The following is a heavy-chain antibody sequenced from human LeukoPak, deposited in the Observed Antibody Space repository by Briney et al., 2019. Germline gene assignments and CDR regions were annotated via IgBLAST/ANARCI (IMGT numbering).Heavy chain of an antibody. D-gene: IGHD7-27*01. Sequence: SETLSLTCTVSGGSISSYYWSWIRQPPGKGLEWIGYIYYSGSTNYIPSLKGRVTISVDTSKNQFSLKLSSVTAADTAVYYCARHLRTFWGVDYWGQGTLVTVSS. CDR3: ARHLRTFWGVDY. CDR1: GGSISSYY. V-gene: IGHV4-59*08. J-gene: IGHJ4*02. CDR2: IYYSGST.